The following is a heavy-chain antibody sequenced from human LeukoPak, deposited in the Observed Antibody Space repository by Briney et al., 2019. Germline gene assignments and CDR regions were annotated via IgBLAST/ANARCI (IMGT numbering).Heavy chain of an antibody. D-gene: IGHD3-22*01. V-gene: IGHV3-21*01. J-gene: IGHJ4*02. CDR1: GFTFSSYS. CDR3: ARDSYYHDSILLPNFDY. CDR2: ISSSSSYI. Sequence: GGSLRLSCAASGFTFSSYSMNWVRQAPGKGLEWVSSISSSSSYIYYADSVKGRFTISRDNAKNSLYLQMNSLRAEDTAVYYCARDSYYHDSILLPNFDYWGQGTLVTVSS.